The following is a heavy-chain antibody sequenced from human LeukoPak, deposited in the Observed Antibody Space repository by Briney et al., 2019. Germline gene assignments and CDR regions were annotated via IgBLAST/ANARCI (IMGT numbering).Heavy chain of an antibody. Sequence: GGSLRLSCSASGFIFGNFAMSWVRQAPGKGPEWVAGLSGVGTITSYSDAVKGRFAIPRDHFRQTVYLQMNSLRAEDTGTYFCTKGDSSGLSYLERFDCWGQGTLVAVSS. CDR2: LSGVGTIT. V-gene: IGHV3-23*01. J-gene: IGHJ4*02. CDR3: TKGDSSGLSYLERFDC. CDR1: GFIFGNFA. D-gene: IGHD3-22*01.